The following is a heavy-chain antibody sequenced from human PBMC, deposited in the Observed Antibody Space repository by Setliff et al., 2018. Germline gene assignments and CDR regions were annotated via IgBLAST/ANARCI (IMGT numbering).Heavy chain of an antibody. CDR3: ARDNRGYASAFDI. CDR2: IYQSGDT. Sequence: SETLSLTCSVSGGSISNSSLYWTWLRQHPGKGLEWIGYIYQSGDTYFNPSLRRRLTMSLDTSKYQFSLKLRSMTAADTAVYYCARDNRGYASAFDIWGQGTMVTVSS. CDR1: GGSISNSSLY. J-gene: IGHJ3*02. D-gene: IGHD6-25*01. V-gene: IGHV4-31*03.